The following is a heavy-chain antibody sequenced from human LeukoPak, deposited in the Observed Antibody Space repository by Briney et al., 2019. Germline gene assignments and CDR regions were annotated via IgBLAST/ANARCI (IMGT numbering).Heavy chain of an antibody. V-gene: IGHV4-61*02. CDR2: IYTSGST. J-gene: IGHJ4*02. CDR3: AREVGYSNYGGPGSGRIDY. Sequence: SETLSLTCTVSGGSISSGSYYWRWIRQPAGKGLEWIGRIYTSGSTNYNPSLKSRVTISVDTSKNQFSLKLSSVTAADTAVYYCAREVGYSNYGGPGSGRIDYWGQGTLVTVSS. D-gene: IGHD4-11*01. CDR1: GGSISSGSYY.